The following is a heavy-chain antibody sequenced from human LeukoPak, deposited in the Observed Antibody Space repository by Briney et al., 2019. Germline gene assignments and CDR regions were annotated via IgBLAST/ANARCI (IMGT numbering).Heavy chain of an antibody. V-gene: IGHV1-18*01. CDR1: GYTFTSYG. CDR3: ARVSYDSSGAHSDY. D-gene: IGHD3-22*01. J-gene: IGHJ4*02. CDR2: ISGYNGNT. Sequence: ASVKVSCKASGYTFTSYGISWVRQAPGQGLEWMGWISGYNGNTNYAQKLQGRVTMTTDTSTSTVYMELRSLRSDDTAVYYCARVSYDSSGAHSDYWGQGTLVTVSS.